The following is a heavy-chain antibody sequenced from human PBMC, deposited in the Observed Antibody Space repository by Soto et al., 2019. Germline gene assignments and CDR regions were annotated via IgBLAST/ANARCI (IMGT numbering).Heavy chain of an antibody. V-gene: IGHV5-51*01. J-gene: IGHJ4*02. D-gene: IGHD6-13*01. Sequence: PGESLKISCKGSGYSFTSYWIGWVRQMPGKGLEWMGIIYPDDSDTRYSPSFQGQVTISADKPISTAYLQWSSLKASDTAMYFCARQGIGAAYYFDYWGQGALVTVSS. CDR2: IYPDDSDT. CDR3: ARQGIGAAYYFDY. CDR1: GYSFTSYW.